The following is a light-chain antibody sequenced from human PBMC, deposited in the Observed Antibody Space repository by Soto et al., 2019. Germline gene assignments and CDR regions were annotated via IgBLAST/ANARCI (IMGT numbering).Light chain of an antibody. Sequence: VLTLYPATLSLSPGERATLSCRASQSISSYLAWYQQKPGQAPRLLIYGASTRATGVPDRFSGTGSGTEFTLTISSLQPDDFTTYYCQHSNSYSEAFGQGTKVDIK. CDR2: GAS. J-gene: IGKJ1*01. CDR1: QSISSY. V-gene: IGKV3-15*01. CDR3: QHSNSYSEA.